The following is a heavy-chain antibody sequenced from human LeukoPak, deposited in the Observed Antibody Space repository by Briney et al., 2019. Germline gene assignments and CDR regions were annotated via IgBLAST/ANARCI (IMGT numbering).Heavy chain of an antibody. CDR2: FYSGGSA. D-gene: IGHD1-14*01. CDR1: GFTVAANY. J-gene: IGHJ4*02. V-gene: IGHV3-53*01. Sequence: GGSLRLSCSVSGFTVAANYMTWVRQAPGKGLEWVSVFYSGGSAYYADSVKGRFTISRDLSTNTLFLQMISLRAEDTAVYYCATRKWGFDYWGQGTLVTVSS. CDR3: ATRKWGFDY.